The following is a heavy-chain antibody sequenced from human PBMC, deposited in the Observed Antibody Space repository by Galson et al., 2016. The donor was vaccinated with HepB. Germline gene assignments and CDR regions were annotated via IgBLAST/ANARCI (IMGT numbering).Heavy chain of an antibody. CDR2: IFPRDSET. CDR1: GYTFTSYW. D-gene: IGHD1-26*01. J-gene: IGHJ4*02. CDR3: ARRLYSDDWSEFDF. V-gene: IGHV5-51*01. Sequence: QSGAEVKKPGESLKISCKGSGYTFTSYWIGWVRQTPGKGLEWVGIIFPRDSETRYSPSFQGHVTISADKSISTAYLQWSGLEASDTAIYYCARRLYSDDWSEFDFWGQGSLITVSS.